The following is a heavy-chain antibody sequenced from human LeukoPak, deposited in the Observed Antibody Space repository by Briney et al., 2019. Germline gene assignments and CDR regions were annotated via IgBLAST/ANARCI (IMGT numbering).Heavy chain of an antibody. CDR2: ISADGGST. V-gene: IGHV3-43*02. J-gene: IGHJ4*02. CDR1: GINFADYA. Sequence: PGGSLRLSCVVSGINFADYAMHWVRQPPGKGLEWVSLISADGGSTFYADSVKGRFSISRDNSKNSLYLQMNSLRSEDTAMYYCARDSGKFDYWGQGTLVAVSS. CDR3: ARDSGKFDY.